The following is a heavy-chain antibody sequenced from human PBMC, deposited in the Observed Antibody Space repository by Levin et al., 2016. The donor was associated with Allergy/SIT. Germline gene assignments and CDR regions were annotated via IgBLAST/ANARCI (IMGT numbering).Heavy chain of an antibody. CDR1: GYSFTSYW. CDR2: IDPSDSYT. D-gene: IGHD3-10*01. CDR3: ARHFRSLLWPRPWWFDP. V-gene: IGHV5-10-1*01. J-gene: IGHJ5*02. Sequence: GESLKISCKGSGYSFTSYWISWVRQMPGKGLEWMGRIDPSDSYTNYSPSFQGHVTISADKSISTAYLQWSSLKASDTAMYYCARHFRSLLWPRPWWFDPWGQGTLVTVSS.